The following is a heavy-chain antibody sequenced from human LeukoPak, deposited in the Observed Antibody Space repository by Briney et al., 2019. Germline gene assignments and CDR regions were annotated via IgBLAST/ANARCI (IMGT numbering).Heavy chain of an antibody. Sequence: PSETLSLTCTVSGGSISSGGYYWSWIRQHPGKGLEWIGYIYYSGSTYYNPSLKSRVTISVDTSKNQFSLKLSSVTAADTAVYYCARASLVGYYDSSGSHFDYWGQGTLVTVSS. CDR3: ARASLVGYYDSSGSHFDY. V-gene: IGHV4-31*03. CDR1: GGSISSGGYY. J-gene: IGHJ4*02. D-gene: IGHD3-22*01. CDR2: IYYSGST.